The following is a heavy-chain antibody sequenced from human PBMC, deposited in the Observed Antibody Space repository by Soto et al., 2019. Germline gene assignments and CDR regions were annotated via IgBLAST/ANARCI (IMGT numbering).Heavy chain of an antibody. Sequence: EVQLLESGGGLVQPGGSLRLSCAASGFTFSNYAVTWVRQAPGKGLEWVSTIIGSGGSTYYADSVKGRFTISRDNSKNTQYLQMNSLRAEDTAVYYCAKEQCSSWYELDYWGQGTLVTVSS. CDR2: IIGSGGST. D-gene: IGHD6-13*01. J-gene: IGHJ4*02. CDR1: GFTFSNYA. CDR3: AKEQCSSWYELDY. V-gene: IGHV3-23*01.